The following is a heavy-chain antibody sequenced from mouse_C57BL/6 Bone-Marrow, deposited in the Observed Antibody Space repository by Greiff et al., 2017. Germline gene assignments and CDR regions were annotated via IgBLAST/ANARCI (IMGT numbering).Heavy chain of an antibody. J-gene: IGHJ1*03. D-gene: IGHD2-3*01. CDR2: SRNKANDYTT. V-gene: IGHV7-1*01. CDR1: GFTFSDFY. Sequence: EVMLVESGGGLVQSGRSLRLSCATSGFTFSDFYMEWVRQAPGKGLEWIAASRNKANDYTTEYIASVKGRFIVSRDTSQSILYLQMNALRAEDTAIYYCARGRDDGYPHWYFDGWDTGTTVTVSS. CDR3: ARGRDDGYPHWYFDG.